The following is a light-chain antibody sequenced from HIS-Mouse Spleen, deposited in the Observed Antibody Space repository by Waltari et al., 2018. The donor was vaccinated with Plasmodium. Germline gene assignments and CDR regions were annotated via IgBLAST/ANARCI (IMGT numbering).Light chain of an antibody. CDR3: QQYYRYPYT. CDR2: AAS. V-gene: IGKV1-8*01. Sequence: AIRMTQSPSSFSASTGDRVTITCRASQGISSYLAWYQQKPGKAPKLLIYAASTLQSGVPSRFRGRGFGTDFPLTLSCLQSEDFSTYYCQQYYRYPYTFGQGTKLEIK. CDR1: QGISSY. J-gene: IGKJ2*01.